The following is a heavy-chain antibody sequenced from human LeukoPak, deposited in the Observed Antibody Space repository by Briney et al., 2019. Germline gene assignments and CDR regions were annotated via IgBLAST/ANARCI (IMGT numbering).Heavy chain of an antibody. V-gene: IGHV3-30-3*01. D-gene: IGHD2-21*02. J-gene: IGHJ4*02. CDR3: ARSSHGLVETYFDY. Sequence: GGSLRLSCAASGFTFSSYAMHWVRQAPGKGLEWVAVISYDGSNKYYADSVKGRFTISRDNSKNTLYLQMNSLRAEDTAVYYCARSSHGLVETYFDYWGQGTLVTVSS. CDR2: ISYDGSNK. CDR1: GFTFSSYA.